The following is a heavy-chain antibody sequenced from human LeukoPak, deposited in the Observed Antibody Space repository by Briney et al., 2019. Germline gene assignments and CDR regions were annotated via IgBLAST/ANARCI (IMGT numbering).Heavy chain of an antibody. D-gene: IGHD3-10*01. CDR2: IYTSGST. CDR1: GGSISSGSYY. Sequence: SETLSLTCTVSGGSISSGSYYWSWIRQPAGKGLEWIGRIYTSGSTNYNPSLKSRVTISVDTSKNQFSLKLSSVTAADTAVYYCARGSSHYYGSGSYYDAFDIWGQGTMVTVSS. J-gene: IGHJ3*02. CDR3: ARGSSHYYGSGSYYDAFDI. V-gene: IGHV4-61*02.